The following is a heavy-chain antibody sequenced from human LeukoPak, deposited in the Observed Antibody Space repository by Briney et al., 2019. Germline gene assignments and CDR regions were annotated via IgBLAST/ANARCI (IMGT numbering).Heavy chain of an antibody. CDR2: IYTSGST. CDR3: ARTITMVRGVIDY. J-gene: IGHJ4*02. D-gene: IGHD3-10*01. Sequence: SQTLSLTCTVSGGSISSGSYYWSWIRQPAGKGLEWIGRIYTSGSTNYNPSLKSRVTISVDTSKNQFSLKLSSVTAADTAVYYCARTITMVRGVIDYWGQGTLVTVSS. V-gene: IGHV4-61*02. CDR1: GGSISSGSYY.